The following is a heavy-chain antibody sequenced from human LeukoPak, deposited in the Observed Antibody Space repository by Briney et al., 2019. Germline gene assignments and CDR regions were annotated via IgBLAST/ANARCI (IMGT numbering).Heavy chain of an antibody. J-gene: IGHJ4*02. D-gene: IGHD5-24*01. CDR1: GYSFTGYY. V-gene: IGHV1-2*02. CDR2: INPIGGGT. CDR3: ARDSGRGYNVYFGF. Sequence: ASVNVSCMASGYSFTGYYIHWVRQAAGQGLEWMGWINPIGGGTNYAQKFQGRVTMTRDTSITTAYMEMSSLRSDHTAVYYCARDSGRGYNVYFGFWGQGTLVTVSS.